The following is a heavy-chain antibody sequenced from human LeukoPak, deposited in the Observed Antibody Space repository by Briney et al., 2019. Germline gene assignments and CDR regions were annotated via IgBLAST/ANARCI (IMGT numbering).Heavy chain of an antibody. Sequence: GSLRLSFAASGFPFDEHAMVWVRQVPGQGLEWVSGVNWNGGATYYAVSVKGRFTISRDSPKSSLYLQMNSLRVEDTAFYHCARVPYISSAQWYFTLWGRGTLVTVSS. J-gene: IGHJ2*01. CDR2: VNWNGGAT. CDR1: GFPFDEHA. V-gene: IGHV3-20*02. D-gene: IGHD6-13*01. CDR3: ARVPYISSAQWYFTL.